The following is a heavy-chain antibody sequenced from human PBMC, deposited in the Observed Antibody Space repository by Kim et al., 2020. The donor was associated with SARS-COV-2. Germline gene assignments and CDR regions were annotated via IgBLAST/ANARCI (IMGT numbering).Heavy chain of an antibody. J-gene: IGHJ4*02. CDR1: GGSISSYY. CDR2: IYYSGST. V-gene: IGHV4-59*01. D-gene: IGHD3-9*01. CDR3: ARALANYDILTGYYPTTGYYFDY. Sequence: SETLSLTCTVSGGSISSYYWSWIRQPPGKGLEWIGYIYYSGSTNYNPSLKSRVTISVDTSKNQFSLKLSSVTAADTAVYYCARALANYDILTGYYPTTGYYFDYWGQGTLVTVSS.